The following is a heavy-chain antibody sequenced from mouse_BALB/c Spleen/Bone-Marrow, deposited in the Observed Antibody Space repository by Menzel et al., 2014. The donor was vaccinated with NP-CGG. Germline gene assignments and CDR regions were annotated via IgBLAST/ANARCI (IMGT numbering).Heavy chain of an antibody. CDR1: GFTFSSYG. CDR3: ARRRDYYAMDY. CDR2: ISSGGSYT. Sequence: EVMLVESGGDLVKPGGSLKLSCAASGFTFSSYGMSWVRPTPDKRLEWVATISSGGSYTYYPDSVKGRFTISRDNAKNTLYLQMSSLKSEDTAMYYCARRRDYYAMDYWGQGTSVTVSS. J-gene: IGHJ4*01. V-gene: IGHV5-6*02.